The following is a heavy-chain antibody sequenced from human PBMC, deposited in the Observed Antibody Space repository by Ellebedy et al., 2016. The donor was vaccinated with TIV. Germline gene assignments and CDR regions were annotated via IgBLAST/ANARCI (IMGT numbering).Heavy chain of an antibody. CDR2: INPNSGGT. CDR3: AHPGWELLDLAEYFQH. V-gene: IGHV1-2*02. CDR1: GYTFTGYY. D-gene: IGHD1-26*01. J-gene: IGHJ1*01. Sequence: AASVKVSCKASGYTFTGYYMHWVRQAPGQGLEWMGWINPNSGGTNYAQKFQGRVTMTRDTSISTAYMELSRLRSDDTAVYYCAHPGWELLDLAEYFQHWGQGTLVTVSS.